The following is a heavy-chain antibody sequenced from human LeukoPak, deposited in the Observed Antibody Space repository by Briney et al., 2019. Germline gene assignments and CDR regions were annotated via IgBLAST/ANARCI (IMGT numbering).Heavy chain of an antibody. CDR1: GGSISSYY. CDR3: ARHRLGYSSSRFPPYYFDY. Sequence: SETLSLTCTVSGGSISSYYWSWIRQPPGKGLEWIGYIYYSGSTNYNPSLKSRVTISVDTSKNQFSLKLSSVTAADTAVYYCARHRLGYSSSRFPPYYFDYWGQGTLVTVSS. J-gene: IGHJ4*02. D-gene: IGHD6-13*01. CDR2: IYYSGST. V-gene: IGHV4-59*08.